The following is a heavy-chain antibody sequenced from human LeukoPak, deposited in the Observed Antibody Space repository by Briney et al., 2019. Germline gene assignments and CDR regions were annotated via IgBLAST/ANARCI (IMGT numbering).Heavy chain of an antibody. CDR1: GFTFSSHG. CDR3: ARDRCSGGSCYGYYYGMDV. J-gene: IGHJ6*02. V-gene: IGHV3-30*03. CDR2: ISDGGTTT. D-gene: IGHD2-15*01. Sequence: PGGSLRLSCGASGFTFSSHGMHWVRQAPGKGLEWVAVISDGGTTTYYADSVKGRFTISRDNFKNTLYLQMNSLRVEDTAVYYCARDRCSGGSCYGYYYGMDVWGQGTTVTVSS.